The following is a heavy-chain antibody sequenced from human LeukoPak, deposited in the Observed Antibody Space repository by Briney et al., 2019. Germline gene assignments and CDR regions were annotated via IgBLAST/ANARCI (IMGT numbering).Heavy chain of an antibody. Sequence: KSSETLSLTCTVSGGSISSYYWSWIRQPPGKGLEWIGYITYSGSTNYNPSLKSRVTVSVDMSKNQFSLKLTPVTAADTAVYYCARHGGSYSLDYWGQGTLVTVSS. J-gene: IGHJ4*02. CDR1: GGSISSYY. CDR2: ITYSGST. V-gene: IGHV4-59*08. CDR3: ARHGGSYSLDY. D-gene: IGHD3-10*01.